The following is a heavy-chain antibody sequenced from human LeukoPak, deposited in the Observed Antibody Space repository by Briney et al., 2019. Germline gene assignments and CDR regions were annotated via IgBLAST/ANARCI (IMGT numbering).Heavy chain of an antibody. J-gene: IGHJ6*02. D-gene: IGHD3-10*01. CDR2: INHSGST. V-gene: IGHV4-34*01. Sequence: SETLSLTCAVYGGSFSGYYWSWIRQPPGKGLEWIGEINHSGSTNYNPSLKSRVTISVDTSKNQFSLKLSSVTAADTAVYYCAIEAVTMVRGPSHPYYGMDVWGQGTTVTVSS. CDR3: AIEAVTMVRGPSHPYYGMDV. CDR1: GGSFSGYY.